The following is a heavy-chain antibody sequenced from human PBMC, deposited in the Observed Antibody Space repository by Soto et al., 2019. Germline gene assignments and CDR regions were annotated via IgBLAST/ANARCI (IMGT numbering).Heavy chain of an antibody. J-gene: IGHJ4*02. CDR2: INHSGST. V-gene: IGHV4-34*01. Sequence: SETLSLTCAVYGGSFSGYYWSWIRQPPGKGLEWIGEINHSGSTNYNPSLKSRVTISVDTSKNQFSLKLSSVTAADTAVYYCARGQKNVFYYGSGSYYMGYWGQGTLVTVSS. CDR1: GGSFSGYY. D-gene: IGHD3-10*01. CDR3: ARGQKNVFYYGSGSYYMGY.